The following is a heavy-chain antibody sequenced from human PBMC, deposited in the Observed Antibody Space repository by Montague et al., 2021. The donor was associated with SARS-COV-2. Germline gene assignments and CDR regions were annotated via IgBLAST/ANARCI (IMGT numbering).Heavy chain of an antibody. V-gene: IGHV4-61*08. D-gene: IGHD6-13*01. Sequence: SETLSLTCTVSGGSVSSGGYYWSWIRQPPGKGLEWIGHIYYSGSTXYKPSLKSRVPISLDTSKNQFSRKLTSVTAADTAVYYCARVSLAAAATRSDYWGQGTLVNVPS. CDR2: IYYSGST. CDR1: GGSVSSGGYY. J-gene: IGHJ4*02. CDR3: ARVSLAAAATRSDY.